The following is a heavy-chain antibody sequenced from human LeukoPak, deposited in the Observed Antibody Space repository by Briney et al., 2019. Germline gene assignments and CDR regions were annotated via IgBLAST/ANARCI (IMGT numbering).Heavy chain of an antibody. CDR3: ARDRITMVRGVPQDYYYGMDV. J-gene: IGHJ6*04. D-gene: IGHD3-10*01. CDR2: IYYSGST. CDR1: GGSISSGGYY. V-gene: IGHV4-31*03. Sequence: PSETLSLTCTVSGGSISSGGYYWSWIRQHPGKGLEWIGYIYYSGSTYYNPSLKSRVTISVDTSKNQFPLKLSSVTAADTAVYYCARDRITMVRGVPQDYYYGMDVWGKGTTVTVSS.